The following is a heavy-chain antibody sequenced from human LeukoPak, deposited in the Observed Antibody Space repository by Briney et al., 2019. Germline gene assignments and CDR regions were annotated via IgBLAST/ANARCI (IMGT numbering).Heavy chain of an antibody. CDR2: INSDESST. CDR1: GFTFSSYW. CDR3: AKGGGGATYYFDC. J-gene: IGHJ4*02. Sequence: GGSLRLSCAASGFTFSSYWMHWVRQAPGKGLVWVSHINSDESSTTYADSVKGRFTISRDDSKNTLYLQMNSLRAEDTAVYYCAKGGGGATYYFDCWGQGTLVTVSS. D-gene: IGHD3-16*01. V-gene: IGHV3-74*01.